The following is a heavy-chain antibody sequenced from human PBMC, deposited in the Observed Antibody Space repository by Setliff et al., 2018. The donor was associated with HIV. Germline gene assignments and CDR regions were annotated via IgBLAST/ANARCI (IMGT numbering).Heavy chain of an antibody. CDR1: GVSISSRSYY. D-gene: IGHD3-10*01. CDR2: IFYSGST. J-gene: IGHJ6*03. Sequence: PSETLSLTCTVSGVSISSRSYYWGWIRQPPGKGLEWIGSIFYSGSTHYNSSLKSRVTISVDTSKNQLSLKLTSMTAADTAVYYCAREWRGRYYYYMDVWGKGTTVTVSS. CDR3: AREWRGRYYYYMDV. V-gene: IGHV4-39*07.